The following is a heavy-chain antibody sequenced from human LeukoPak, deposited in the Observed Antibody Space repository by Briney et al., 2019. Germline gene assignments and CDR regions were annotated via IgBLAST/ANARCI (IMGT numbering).Heavy chain of an antibody. J-gene: IGHJ2*01. V-gene: IGHV3-23*01. CDR3: ARPRAMTTGVGRYFDL. Sequence: GGSLRLSCGASGFTFTSYVMSWIRQAPGKGLEWVSAINGGGENTYYGDSVKGRFTISRDNPKNTLYLQMNSLRAEDTATYYCARPRAMTTGVGRYFDLWGRGTLVTVSS. CDR1: GFTFTSYV. CDR2: INGGGENT. D-gene: IGHD1-1*01.